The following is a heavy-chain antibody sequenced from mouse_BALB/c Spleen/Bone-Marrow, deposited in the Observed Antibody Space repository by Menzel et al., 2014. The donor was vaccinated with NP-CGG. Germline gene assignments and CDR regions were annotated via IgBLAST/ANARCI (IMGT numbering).Heavy chain of an antibody. Sequence: EVQLQQSGTVLARPGASVKMSCKASGYTFINYWMHWVKQRPGQGLEWIGAIYPGNSDTSYNQKFKAKAKLTAVTSTSTAYMELSSLTNEDSAVYYCTCFYYDYDGLGWFAYWGQGTLATVSA. D-gene: IGHD2-4*01. CDR3: TCFYYDYDGLGWFAY. J-gene: IGHJ3*01. CDR1: GYTFINYW. CDR2: IYPGNSDT. V-gene: IGHV1-5*01.